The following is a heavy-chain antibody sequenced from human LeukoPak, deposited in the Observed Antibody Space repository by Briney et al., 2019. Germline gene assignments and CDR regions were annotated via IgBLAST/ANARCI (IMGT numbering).Heavy chain of an antibody. CDR3: VRDPTDSVSDVNFDH. D-gene: IGHD3-16*01. J-gene: IGHJ4*02. CDR1: GFTFRSYE. V-gene: IGHV3-48*03. Sequence: GGSLRLSCVGSGFTFRSYEMNWVRQAPGKGLEWDSYIGSGGINMRYADSVKGRFTSSRDDAKNSLYLQMNSLRAEDTAVYYCVRDPTDSVSDVNFDHWGQGTLVTVSS. CDR2: IGSGGINM.